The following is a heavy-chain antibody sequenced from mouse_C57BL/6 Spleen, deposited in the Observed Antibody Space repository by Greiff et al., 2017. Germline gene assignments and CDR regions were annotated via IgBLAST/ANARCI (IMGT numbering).Heavy chain of an antibody. J-gene: IGHJ3*01. Sequence: QVQLQQPGAELVKPGASVKMSCKASGYTFTSYWITWVKQRPGQGLEWIGDIYPGSGSTNYNEKFKSKATLTVDTSSSTAYMQLSSLTSEDSAVYYCARGGLRRGAGFAYWGQGTLVTVSA. CDR2: IYPGSGST. D-gene: IGHD2-2*01. CDR1: GYTFTSYW. CDR3: ARGGLRRGAGFAY. V-gene: IGHV1-55*01.